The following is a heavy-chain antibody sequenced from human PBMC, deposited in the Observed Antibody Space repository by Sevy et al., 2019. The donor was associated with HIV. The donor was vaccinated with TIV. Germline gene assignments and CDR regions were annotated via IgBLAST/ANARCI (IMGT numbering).Heavy chain of an antibody. CDR1: GFTFSNYA. J-gene: IGHJ4*02. CDR3: ARGGYYYDNAAYYALDS. CDR2: IWSDGAYQ. V-gene: IGHV3-33*01. D-gene: IGHD3-22*01. Sequence: GGSLRLSCVATGFTFSNYAMHWVRQAPGKGLEWVAIIWSDGAYQYHGDSVKGRFTISRDNSKNTMYLQMKKVRVEDTAVYYCARGGYYYDNAAYYALDSWGQGTLVTVSS.